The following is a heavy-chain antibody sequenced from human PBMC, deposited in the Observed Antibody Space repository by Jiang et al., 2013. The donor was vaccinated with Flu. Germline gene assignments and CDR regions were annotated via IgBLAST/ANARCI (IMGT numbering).Heavy chain of an antibody. J-gene: IGHJ4*02. CDR3: ASEGRSMVRGVIDY. Sequence: EYGSGLVKPSQTLSLTCTVSGGSISSGSYYWSWIRQPAGKGLEWIGRIYTSGSTNYNPSLKSRVTISVDTSKNQFSLKLSSVTAADTAVYYCASEGRSMVRGVIDYWGQGTLVTVSS. CDR2: IYTSGST. D-gene: IGHD3-10*01. CDR1: GGSISSGSYY. V-gene: IGHV4-61*02.